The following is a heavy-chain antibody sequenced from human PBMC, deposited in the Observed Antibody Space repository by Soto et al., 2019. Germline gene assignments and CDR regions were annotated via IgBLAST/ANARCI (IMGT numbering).Heavy chain of an antibody. CDR2: ISASGDST. J-gene: IGHJ5*02. CDR1: GFTFNSYA. Sequence: GGSLRLSCAASGFTFNSYAMSWVRQAPGKGLEWVSAISASGDSTYYADAVKGRFTISRDNSKNTLYLEMNSLRAEDTALYYCAKTALTILPGIFWLDPWGQGTLVTVSS. D-gene: IGHD3-3*01. V-gene: IGHV3-23*01. CDR3: AKTALTILPGIFWLDP.